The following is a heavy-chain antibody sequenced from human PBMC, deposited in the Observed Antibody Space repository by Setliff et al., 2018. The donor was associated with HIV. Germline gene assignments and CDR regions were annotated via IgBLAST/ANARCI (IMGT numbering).Heavy chain of an antibody. D-gene: IGHD6-19*01. J-gene: IGHJ4*02. CDR2: IIPAFGTA. CDR3: ARDGLLVAGIRFDY. Sequence: SVKVSCKASGGTFSSFALSWVRQAPGQGLEWMGGIIPAFGTANYAQKFQGRVTITADESTGTAYMELSSLRSEDTAVYYCARDGLLVAGIRFDYWGQGTLVTVSS. CDR1: GGTFSSFA. V-gene: IGHV1-69*13.